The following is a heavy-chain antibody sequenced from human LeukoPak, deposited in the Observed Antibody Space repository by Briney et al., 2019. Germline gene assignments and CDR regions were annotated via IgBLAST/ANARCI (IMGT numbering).Heavy chain of an antibody. CDR3: ARDSGIAAAGYNWFDP. CDR1: GFTFSSYL. CDR2: IKQDGSEK. Sequence: GGSLRLSCAASGFTFSSYLMSWVRQAPGKGLEWVANIKQDGSEKYYVDSVKGRFTISRDNAKNSLYLQMNSLRAEDTAVYYCARDSGIAAAGYNWFDPWGQGTLVTVSS. J-gene: IGHJ5*02. V-gene: IGHV3-7*01. D-gene: IGHD6-13*01.